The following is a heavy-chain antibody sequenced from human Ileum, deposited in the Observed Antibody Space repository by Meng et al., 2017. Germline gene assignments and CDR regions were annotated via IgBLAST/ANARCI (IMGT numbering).Heavy chain of an antibody. J-gene: IGHJ4*02. V-gene: IGHV4-34*01. CDR2: INHSGST. CDR1: GGSFSGYY. D-gene: IGHD3-22*01. CDR3: SRTSYYDNSGYYPG. Sequence: VQPQEVGAGLFTPAETLSLTCAVDGGSFSGYYWSWIRQPPGKGLEWIGEINHSGSTNYNPSLKSRVTISVDTSKNQFSLKLSSVTAADTAVYYCSRTSYYDNSGYYPGWGQGTLVTVSS.